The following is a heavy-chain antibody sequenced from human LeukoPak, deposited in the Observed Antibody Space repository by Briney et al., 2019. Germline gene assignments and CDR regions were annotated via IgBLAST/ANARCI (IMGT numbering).Heavy chain of an antibody. V-gene: IGHV1-69*13. D-gene: IGHD2-15*01. J-gene: IGHJ6*02. CDR1: GGTFSSYA. CDR3: ARGSGYCSGGSCYYDSYYYYGMDV. CDR2: IIPIFGTA. Sequence: ASVKVSCKASGGTFSSYAISWVRQAPGQGLEWMGGIIPIFGTANYAQKFQGRVTITADESTSTAYMELSSLRSEDTAVYYCARGSGYCSGGSCYYDSYYYYGMDVWGQGTTVTVSS.